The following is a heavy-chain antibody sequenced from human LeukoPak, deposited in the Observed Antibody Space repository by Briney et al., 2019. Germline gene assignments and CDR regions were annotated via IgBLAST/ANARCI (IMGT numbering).Heavy chain of an antibody. CDR3: ARSDWFDP. CDR1: GFTFSGYW. J-gene: IGHJ5*02. Sequence: GGSLRLSCAASGFTFSGYWMHWVRQVPGRGLVWVSRIKSDGSSTTYADAVKGRFTISRDNAKNTLYLQMNSLRAEDTAVYYCARSDWFDPWGQGTLVTVSS. CDR2: IKSDGSST. V-gene: IGHV3-74*01.